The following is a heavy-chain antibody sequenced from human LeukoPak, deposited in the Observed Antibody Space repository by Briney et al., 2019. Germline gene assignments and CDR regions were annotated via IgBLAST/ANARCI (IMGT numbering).Heavy chain of an antibody. CDR2: IIPIFGTA. CDR1: GGTFSSYA. J-gene: IGHJ3*02. CDR3: ARDRIRFDQLEAFDI. Sequence: ASVKVSCKASGGTFSSYAISWVRQAPGQGLEWMGGIIPIFGTANYAQKFQGRVTITADESTNTAYMELSSLRSEDTAVYYCARDRIRFDQLEAFDIWGQGTMVTVSS. D-gene: IGHD2-2*01. V-gene: IGHV1-69*13.